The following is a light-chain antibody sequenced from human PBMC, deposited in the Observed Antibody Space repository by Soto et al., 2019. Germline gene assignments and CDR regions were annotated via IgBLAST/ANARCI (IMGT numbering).Light chain of an antibody. CDR1: SSDVGGYNY. V-gene: IGLV2-14*01. CDR3: SSYTSDSSYV. Sequence: QSVLIQPASVSGSRGQSITISCTGASSDVGGYNYVSWYQQFPGRAPKVMIYEVSNRPSGVSNRFSASKSGNTASLFISGLQAEDEADYYCSSYTSDSSYVFGSGTKLTVL. CDR2: EVS. J-gene: IGLJ1*01.